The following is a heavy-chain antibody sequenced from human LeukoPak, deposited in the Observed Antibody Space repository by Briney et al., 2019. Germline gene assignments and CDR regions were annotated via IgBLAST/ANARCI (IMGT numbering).Heavy chain of an antibody. J-gene: IGHJ6*03. V-gene: IGHV3-64*01. D-gene: IGHD3-10*01. CDR2: ISSNGGST. CDR3: ARGGILWFGEPPDYYYYYYMDV. Sequence: GGSLRLSCAASGFTFSSYAMHWVRQAPGKGLEYVSAISSNGGSTYYANSVKGRFTISRDNSKNTLHLQMGSLRAKDMAVYYCARGGILWFGEPPDYYYYYYMDVWGKGTTVTVSS. CDR1: GFTFSSYA.